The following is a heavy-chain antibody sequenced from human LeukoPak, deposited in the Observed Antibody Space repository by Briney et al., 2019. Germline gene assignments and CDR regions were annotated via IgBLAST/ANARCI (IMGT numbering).Heavy chain of an antibody. J-gene: IGHJ4*02. CDR3: ARAMSYYFDY. CDR2: IWFDGSEK. D-gene: IGHD3-22*01. Sequence: GGSLTLSCAASRFIFSSYGMHGVRRARGKGGVWGGLIWFDGSEKYYAESAKGRFTISRDNSKNRVYLQENSLRAEDTAVYHCARAMSYYFDYWGPGTLVTVSS. V-gene: IGHV3-33*01. CDR1: RFIFSSYG.